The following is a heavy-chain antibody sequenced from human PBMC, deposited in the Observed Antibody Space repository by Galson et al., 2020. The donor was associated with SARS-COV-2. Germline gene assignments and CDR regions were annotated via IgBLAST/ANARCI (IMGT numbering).Heavy chain of an antibody. J-gene: IGHJ4*01. CDR1: GYSFTSYW. Sequence: GESLKISCKGSGYSFTSYWIGWVRQMPGKGLEWMGIIYPGDSDTRYSPSFQGQVTISADKSISTAYLQARSMKASDTAMYYCARRATYDILSGYYVCPHHPIYYWGHGTLVTVSS. V-gene: IGHV5-51*01. D-gene: IGHD3-9*01. CDR3: ARRATYDILSGYYVCPHHPIYY. CDR2: IYPGDSDT.